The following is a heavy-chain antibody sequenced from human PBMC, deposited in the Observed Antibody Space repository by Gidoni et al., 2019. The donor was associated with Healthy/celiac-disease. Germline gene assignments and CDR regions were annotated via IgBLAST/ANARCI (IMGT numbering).Heavy chain of an antibody. CDR2: ISSNGGST. Sequence: EVQLVESGGGLVQPGGSLRLSCSASGFTFSSYAMHWVRQAPGKGLEYVSAISSNGGSTYYADSVKGRFTISRDNSKNTLYLQMSSLRAEDTAVYYCVKAGDYYDSSGYPLSLYYYYGMDVWGQGTTVTVSS. CDR3: VKAGDYYDSSGYPLSLYYYYGMDV. J-gene: IGHJ6*02. D-gene: IGHD3-22*01. CDR1: GFTFSSYA. V-gene: IGHV3-64D*08.